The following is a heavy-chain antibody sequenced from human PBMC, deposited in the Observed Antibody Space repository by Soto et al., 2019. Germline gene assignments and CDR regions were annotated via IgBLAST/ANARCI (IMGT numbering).Heavy chain of an antibody. CDR3: ARAYSGSGSPKF. Sequence: ASVKVSCKPSGYIFTDNYLHWVRQAPGQGLEWMGWINPKGGVTDFAQNFRGRVTMTRDTAISTAYMELSRLRSDDTAVYYCARAYSGSGSPKFWGQGTLVTVSS. D-gene: IGHD3-10*01. J-gene: IGHJ4*02. V-gene: IGHV1-2*02. CDR2: INPKGGVT. CDR1: GYIFTDNY.